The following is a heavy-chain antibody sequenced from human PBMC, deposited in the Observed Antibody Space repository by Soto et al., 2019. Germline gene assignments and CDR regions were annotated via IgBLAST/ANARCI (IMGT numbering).Heavy chain of an antibody. CDR2: IIPIFGTA. CDR3: ARDVPYDSSGYSYPTFDY. CDR1: GGTFSSYA. Sequence: GASVKVSCKASGGTFSSYAISWVRQAPGQGLEWMGGIIPIFGTASYAQKFQGRVTITADESTSTAYMELSSLRSEDTAVYYCARDVPYDSSGYSYPTFDYWGQGTLVTVSS. V-gene: IGHV1-69*13. D-gene: IGHD3-22*01. J-gene: IGHJ4*02.